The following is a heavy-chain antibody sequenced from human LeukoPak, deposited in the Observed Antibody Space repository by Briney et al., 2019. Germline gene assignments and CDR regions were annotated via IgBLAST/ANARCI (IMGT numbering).Heavy chain of an antibody. CDR1: GFTFSDYY. J-gene: IGHJ3*02. D-gene: IGHD6-13*01. Sequence: GGSLRLSCAASGFTFSDYYMSWIRQAPGKGLEWVSYISSGGSTKYYADSVKGRFTISRDNAKNSLYLQMNGLRAEDTAVYYCARVGRAITAAGFGAFDIWGQGTIVTVSS. CDR3: ARVGRAITAAGFGAFDI. CDR2: ISSGGSTK. V-gene: IGHV3-11*01.